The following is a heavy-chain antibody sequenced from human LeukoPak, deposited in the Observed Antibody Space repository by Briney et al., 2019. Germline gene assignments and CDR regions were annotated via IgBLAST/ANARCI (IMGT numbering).Heavy chain of an antibody. V-gene: IGHV3-23*01. Sequence: GGSLRLSSEASGFTFASYAMTWVRQAPGKGLEWVSSISATDGSTYYAYSVRGRFTISRDNTKNTLFLQMSSLRAEDTALYYCVACSSASCYGDRFDPWGQGTLVTVSS. CDR3: VACSSASCYGDRFDP. CDR1: GFTFASYA. J-gene: IGHJ5*02. D-gene: IGHD2-2*01. CDR2: ISATDGST.